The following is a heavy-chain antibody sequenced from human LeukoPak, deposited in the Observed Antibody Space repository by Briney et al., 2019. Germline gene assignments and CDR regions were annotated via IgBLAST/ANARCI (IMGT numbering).Heavy chain of an antibody. CDR1: GYTCTSYG. CDR3: ARAVEYCSSTSCSYFEY. CDR2: ISAYNCNT. D-gene: IGHD2-2*01. J-gene: IGHJ4*02. Sequence: ASVKVSFKASGYTCTSYGISWVRQAPGQGLEWMGWISAYNCNTNYAQKLQGKVTMTKDTYTSTAYMELRRMRSDDTAVYYCARAVEYCSSTSCSYFEYWGQGTLVTVSS. V-gene: IGHV1-18*01.